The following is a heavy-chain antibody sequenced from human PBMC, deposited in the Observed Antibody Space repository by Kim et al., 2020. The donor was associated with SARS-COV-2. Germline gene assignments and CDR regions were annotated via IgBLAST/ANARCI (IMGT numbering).Heavy chain of an antibody. Sequence: GYLYYIGSTTSNTSLTSRVTISAATSKNQFSLKPSAVTAADTAVYYCARERVMTTVTTLNYYGMDVWGQGTTVTVSS. D-gene: IGHD4-17*01. J-gene: IGHJ6*02. CDR2: LYYIGST. CDR3: ARERVMTTVTTLNYYGMDV. V-gene: IGHV4-31*02.